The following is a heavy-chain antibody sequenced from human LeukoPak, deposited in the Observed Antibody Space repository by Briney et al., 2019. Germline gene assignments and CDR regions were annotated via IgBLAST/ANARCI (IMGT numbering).Heavy chain of an antibody. CDR1: GFTFSSYA. CDR3: AKDPRGSGWYDY. V-gene: IGHV3-23*01. J-gene: IGHJ4*02. Sequence: TGGSLRLSCAGSGFTFSSYAMSWVRQAPGKGLEWVSAISGSGGSTYYADSVKGRFTISRDNSKNTLYLQMNSLRAEDTAVYYCAKDPRGSGWYDYWGQGTLVTVSS. D-gene: IGHD6-19*01. CDR2: ISGSGGST.